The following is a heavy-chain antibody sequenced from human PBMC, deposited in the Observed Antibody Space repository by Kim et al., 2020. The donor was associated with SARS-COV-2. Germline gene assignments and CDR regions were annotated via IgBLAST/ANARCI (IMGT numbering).Heavy chain of an antibody. CDR3: ARSHILTGYYKEYYYYGMDV. D-gene: IGHD3-9*01. Sequence: SETLSLTCTVSGGSISSSSYYWGWIRQPPGKGLEWIGSIYYSGSTYYNPSLKSRVTISVDTSKNQFSLKLSSVTAADTAVYYCARSHILTGYYKEYYYYGMDVWGQGTTVTVSS. CDR2: IYYSGST. CDR1: GGSISSSSYY. V-gene: IGHV4-39*01. J-gene: IGHJ6*02.